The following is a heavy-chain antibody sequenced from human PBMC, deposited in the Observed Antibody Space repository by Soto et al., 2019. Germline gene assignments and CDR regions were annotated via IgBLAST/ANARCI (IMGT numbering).Heavy chain of an antibody. Sequence: QVQLVQSGAEVKKPGSSVKVSCKASGGTFSIYTISWVRQAPGQGLEWMGRIIPILGLANYAQKFQGRVTITADKSTSTAYMELSSLRCEDTAVYYCASRYDSSDYWGQGTLVTVSS. J-gene: IGHJ4*02. D-gene: IGHD3-22*01. CDR1: GGTFSIYT. V-gene: IGHV1-69*02. CDR2: IIPILGLA. CDR3: ASRYDSSDY.